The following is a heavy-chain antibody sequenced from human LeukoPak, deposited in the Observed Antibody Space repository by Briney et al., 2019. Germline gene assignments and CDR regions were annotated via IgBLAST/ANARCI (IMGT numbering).Heavy chain of an antibody. CDR2: IIPIFGKA. CDR1: GGTFSSYA. V-gene: IGHV1-69*04. Sequence: ASVTVSCKASGGTFSSYAISWVRPAPGQGLEWMGRIIPIFGKANYAQKFQGRVTITADKSTSTAYMELSSLRSEDTAVYYCARDLFYYDSSGYSPHPNHFDYWGQGTLVTVSS. D-gene: IGHD3-22*01. CDR3: ARDLFYYDSSGYSPHPNHFDY. J-gene: IGHJ4*02.